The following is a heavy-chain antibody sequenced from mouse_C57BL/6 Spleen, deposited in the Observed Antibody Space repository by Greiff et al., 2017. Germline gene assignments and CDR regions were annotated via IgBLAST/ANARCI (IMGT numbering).Heavy chain of an antibody. CDR2: INYDGSST. D-gene: IGHD1-1*01. J-gene: IGHJ1*03. V-gene: IGHV5-16*01. CDR3: ARDCYGSSYDYWYFDV. CDR1: GFTFSDYY. Sequence: EVKVVESEGGLVQPGSSMKLSCTASGFTFSDYYMAWVRQVPEKGLEWVANINYDGSSTYYLDSLKSRFIISRDNAKNILYLQMSSLKSEDTATYYCARDCYGSSYDYWYFDVWGTGTTVTVSS.